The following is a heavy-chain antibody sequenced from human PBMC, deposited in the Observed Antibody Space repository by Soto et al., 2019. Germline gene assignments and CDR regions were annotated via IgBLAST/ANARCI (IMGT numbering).Heavy chain of an antibody. CDR1: GGSISSYY. D-gene: IGHD6-6*01. Sequence: QVQLQESGPGLVKPSETLSLTCNVSGGSISSYYWSWVRQSPGKGLEWIGYFYYSGTTNYNPSLKSRVNISIDMSKNQISLKLTSVTAADTAVYYCAALPRYWGQGTLVTVSS. V-gene: IGHV4-59*01. CDR3: AALPRY. CDR2: FYYSGTT. J-gene: IGHJ4*02.